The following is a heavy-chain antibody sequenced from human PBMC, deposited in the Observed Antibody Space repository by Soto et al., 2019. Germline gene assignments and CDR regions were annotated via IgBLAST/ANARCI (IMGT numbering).Heavy chain of an antibody. CDR2: IIPIFATA. Sequence: QVQLVQSGAEVKKPGSSVKVSCKASGTTLSSYAISWVRQAPGQGLEWMGRIIPIFATAKYAQKLQGRVTITADESTSTTYMELSSLRSEDTAVYYCARDVQPDKSVAAYFDYWGQGTVVTVSS. D-gene: IGHD6-19*01. CDR3: ARDVQPDKSVAAYFDY. J-gene: IGHJ4*02. V-gene: IGHV1-69*01. CDR1: GTTLSSYA.